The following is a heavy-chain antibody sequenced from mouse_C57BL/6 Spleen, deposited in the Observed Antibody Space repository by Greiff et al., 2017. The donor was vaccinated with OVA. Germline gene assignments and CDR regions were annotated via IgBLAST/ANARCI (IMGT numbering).Heavy chain of an antibody. J-gene: IGHJ3*01. CDR1: GYAFSSSW. D-gene: IGHD2-5*01. V-gene: IGHV1-82*01. CDR2: IYPGDGDT. CDR3: AREDSNYVGWFAY. Sequence: QVQLKQSGPELVKPGASVKISCKASGYAFSSSWMNWVKQRPGKGLEWIGRIYPGDGDTNYNGKFKGKATLTADKSSSTAYMQLSSLTSEDSAVYFCAREDSNYVGWFAYWGQGTLVTVSA.